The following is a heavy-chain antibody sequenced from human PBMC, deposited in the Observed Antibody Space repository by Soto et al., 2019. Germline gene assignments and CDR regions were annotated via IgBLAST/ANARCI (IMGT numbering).Heavy chain of an antibody. CDR1: GYTFTSYG. CDR3: ARGGGATPRTSADL. CDR2: ISAYNGNT. J-gene: IGHJ6*02. V-gene: IGHV1-18*01. D-gene: IGHD1-26*01. Sequence: QDQLVQSGGEVERPGASLKVSCKASGYTFTSYGIYWVRQAPGQGLEWMGWISAYNGNTNYGQKFQGRVTMTTDTSTSRAYMELRRLRIADTAVYYCARGGGATPRTSADLWGQGTTVTVSS.